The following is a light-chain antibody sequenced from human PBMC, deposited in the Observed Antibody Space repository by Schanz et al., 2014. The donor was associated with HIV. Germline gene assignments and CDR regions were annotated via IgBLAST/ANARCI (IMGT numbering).Light chain of an antibody. CDR2: DAS. J-gene: IGKJ4*01. CDR1: QSISNW. V-gene: IGKV1-33*01. Sequence: DIQMTQSPSTLSASVGDRVTITCRASQSISNWLAWYQQKPGKAPKLLIYDASNLETGVPSRFSGSGSGTDFTFTISGLQPEDIATYYCQHYDHLPLTFGGGTKVEIK. CDR3: QHYDHLPLT.